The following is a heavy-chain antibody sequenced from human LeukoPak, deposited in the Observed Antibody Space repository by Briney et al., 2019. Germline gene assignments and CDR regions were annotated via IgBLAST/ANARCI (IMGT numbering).Heavy chain of an antibody. Sequence: SGGSLRLSCAASGLTFSSYEMNWVRQAPRKGLEWVSYISSSGSTIYYADSVKGRFTISRDNAKNSLYLQMNSLRAEDTAVYYCAELGITMIGGVWGKGTTVTISS. J-gene: IGHJ6*04. CDR1: GLTFSSYE. CDR2: ISSSGSTI. V-gene: IGHV3-48*03. D-gene: IGHD3-10*02. CDR3: AELGITMIGGV.